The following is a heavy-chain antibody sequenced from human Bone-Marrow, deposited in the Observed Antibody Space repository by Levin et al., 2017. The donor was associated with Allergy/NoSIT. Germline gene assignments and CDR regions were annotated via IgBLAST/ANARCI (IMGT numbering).Heavy chain of an antibody. Sequence: PSETLSLTCSVSGGSISTSEYYWGWIRQPPGKGLEWIGKIYYNGDTRYNPSLKSRVTILLDASKNQFSLKLTSVTAGDTAVYYCASFDYVNYFDRHGYYQPLDHWGRGTLVTVSS. CDR1: GGSISTSEYY. V-gene: IGHV4-39*07. CDR3: ASFDYVNYFDRHGYYQPLDH. J-gene: IGHJ4*02. CDR2: IYYNGDT. D-gene: IGHD3-22*01.